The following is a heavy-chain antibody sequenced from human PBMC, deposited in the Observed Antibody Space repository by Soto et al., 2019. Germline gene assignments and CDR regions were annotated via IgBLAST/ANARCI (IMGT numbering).Heavy chain of an antibody. V-gene: IGHV3-21*01. CDR2: ISYDSFYI. CDR1: GFTFSSYS. Sequence: EVQLVESGGGLVKPGGSLRLSCAASGFTFSSYSMNWVSQAPGKGLEWVSSISYDSFYIYYAYSVKDRFTISRDNARNSLYLQMNSLRAEDTAVYYCARRIDYGEDYWGQGTLGTVSS. D-gene: IGHD3-16*01. CDR3: ARRIDYGEDY. J-gene: IGHJ4*02.